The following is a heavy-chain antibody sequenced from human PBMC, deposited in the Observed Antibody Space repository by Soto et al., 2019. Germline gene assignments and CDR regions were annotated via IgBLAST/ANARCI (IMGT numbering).Heavy chain of an antibody. CDR1: AFSLRTRGVG. CDR3: AHGDGSYYESSGGLGFDP. D-gene: IGHD3-22*01. V-gene: IGHV2-5*02. Sequence: QITLKESGPTLVKPTQTLTLTCTFSAFSLRTRGVGVGWIRQPPGKALEWLALIYWDDDKRYNPSLKSRLTITKDTSRNQVVLTMTNMDPVDTGTYYCAHGDGSYYESSGGLGFDPWGQGTLVTVSS. CDR2: IYWDDDK. J-gene: IGHJ5*02.